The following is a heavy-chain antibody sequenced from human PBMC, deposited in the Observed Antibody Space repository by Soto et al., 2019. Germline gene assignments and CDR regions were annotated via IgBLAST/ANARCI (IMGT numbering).Heavy chain of an antibody. CDR2: IIPILGIA. J-gene: IGHJ4*02. CDR3: ARDHHPYYYDSSGYRARPFDY. Sequence: SVKVSCKASGGTFSSYTISWVRQAPGQGLEWMGRIIPILGIANYAQKFQGRVTITADKSTSTAYMELSSLRSEDTAVYYCARDHHPYYYDSSGYRARPFDYWGQGTLVTVSS. CDR1: GGTFSSYT. V-gene: IGHV1-69*04. D-gene: IGHD3-22*01.